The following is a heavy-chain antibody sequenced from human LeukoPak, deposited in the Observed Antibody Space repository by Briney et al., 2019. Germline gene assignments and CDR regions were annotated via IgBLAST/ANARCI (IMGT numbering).Heavy chain of an antibody. CDR2: IRYDGSNK. CDR3: AKDRLAAADPFDY. J-gene: IGHJ4*02. D-gene: IGHD6-13*01. CDR1: GFTFSSYG. V-gene: IGHV3-30*02. Sequence: GGSLRLSCAASGFTFSSYGMHWVRQAPGKGLEWVAFIRYDGSNKYYADSVKGRFTISRDNSKNTLHLQMNSLRAEDTAVYYCAKDRLAAADPFDYWGQGTLVTVSS.